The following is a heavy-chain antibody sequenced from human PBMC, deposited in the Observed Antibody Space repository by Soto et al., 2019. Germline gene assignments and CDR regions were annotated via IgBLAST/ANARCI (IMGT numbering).Heavy chain of an antibody. CDR2: IYYSGST. V-gene: IGHV4-59*01. CDR3: ARTSWGSYRHPFDF. CDR1: GGSISSYY. Sequence: PSETLSLTCTVSGGSISSYYWRWIRQPPGKGLEWIGYIYYSGSTNYNPSLKSRVTISVDTSKNQFSLKLSSVTAADTAAYFCARTSWGSYRHPFDFWGPGTLVTVSS. D-gene: IGHD3-16*02. J-gene: IGHJ4*02.